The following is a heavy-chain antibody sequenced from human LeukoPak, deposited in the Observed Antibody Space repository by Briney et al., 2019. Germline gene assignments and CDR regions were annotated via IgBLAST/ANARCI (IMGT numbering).Heavy chain of an antibody. Sequence: SGGSLRLSCAASGFTFSNYYVHWVRQPPGKGLVWVSRINSDGGDTGYVDSVKGRFTISRDNAKNTLNLQMNSLRAEDTAVYYCARDLGQYYDTSDNWFDPWGQGTLVTVSS. V-gene: IGHV3-74*01. D-gene: IGHD3-22*01. CDR2: INSDGGDT. CDR3: ARDLGQYYDTSDNWFDP. J-gene: IGHJ5*02. CDR1: GFTFSNYY.